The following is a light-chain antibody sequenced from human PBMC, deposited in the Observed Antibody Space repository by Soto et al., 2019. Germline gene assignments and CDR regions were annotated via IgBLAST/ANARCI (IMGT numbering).Light chain of an antibody. CDR2: GAS. J-gene: IGKJ4*01. CDR1: QSVSNN. Sequence: EIVLTQSPGTLSLSPGERATLSCRASQSVSNNLAWYQQKPGQAPRLLIYGASIRATGVPATFSGSGSGTEFTLSISSLQSEHLGVYYCQQDSSWPLTFGGGTKVDIK. CDR3: QQDSSWPLT. V-gene: IGKV3-15*01.